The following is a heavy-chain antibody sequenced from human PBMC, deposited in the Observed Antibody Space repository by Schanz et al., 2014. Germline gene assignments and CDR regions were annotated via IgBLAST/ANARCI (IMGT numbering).Heavy chain of an antibody. CDR2: MYINSGST. J-gene: IGHJ4*02. V-gene: IGHV3-53*01. Sequence: EVQLVESGGGLIQPGGSLRLSCAVSGFTVNTNYMSWVRQAPGKGLEWISSMYINSGSTQYADSVKGRFIISRDSSKNTLFLQMNSLRAEDTAVYYCATENWWTGEKWGQGTLVTVSS. CDR3: ATENWWTGEK. D-gene: IGHD2-8*02. CDR1: GFTVNTNY.